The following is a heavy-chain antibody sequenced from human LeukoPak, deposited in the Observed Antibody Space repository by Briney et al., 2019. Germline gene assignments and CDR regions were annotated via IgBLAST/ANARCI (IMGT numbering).Heavy chain of an antibody. Sequence: SETLSLTCTVSGGSISSYYWSWIRQPPGKGLEWIGYIYYSGSTNYNPSLKSRVTISLDTSKNQFSLKLSSVTAADTAVYYCARNLAGHFGGFYFDDWGQGTLVTVSS. V-gene: IGHV4-59*12. CDR1: GGSISSYY. CDR3: ARNLAGHFGGFYFDD. CDR2: IYYSGST. J-gene: IGHJ4*02. D-gene: IGHD2-21*01.